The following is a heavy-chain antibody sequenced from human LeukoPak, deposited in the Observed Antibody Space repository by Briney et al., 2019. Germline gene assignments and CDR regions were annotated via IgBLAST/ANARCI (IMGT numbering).Heavy chain of an antibody. CDR2: ISSSTGYI. J-gene: IGHJ3*02. CDR3: ARATNGRFDI. D-gene: IGHD2-8*01. V-gene: IGHV3-21*01. Sequence: PGGSLRLSCAASGFTFSSYSMNWVRQAPGKGLEWVSFISSSTGYISYADSVKGRFTISRDNAKSSLWLQMNSLRAEDTAVYYCARATNGRFDIWGQGTMVTVSS. CDR1: GFTFSSYS.